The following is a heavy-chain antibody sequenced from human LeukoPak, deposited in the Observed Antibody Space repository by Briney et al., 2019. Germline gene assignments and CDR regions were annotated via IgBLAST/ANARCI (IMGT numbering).Heavy chain of an antibody. Sequence: PGGSLRLSCAASGFTFSTYAMHWVRQAPGERLECISSISSNGDNTYYAKSVKGRFTISRDNSKNTLYLQMGSLRAEDTAVYYCARATHRLGYCSGGSCYSDYWGQGTLVTVSS. CDR1: GFTFSTYA. CDR2: ISSNGDNT. V-gene: IGHV3-64*01. CDR3: ARATHRLGYCSGGSCYSDY. J-gene: IGHJ4*02. D-gene: IGHD2-15*01.